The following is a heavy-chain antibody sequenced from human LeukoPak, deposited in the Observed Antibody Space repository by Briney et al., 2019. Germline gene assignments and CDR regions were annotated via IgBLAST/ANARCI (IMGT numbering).Heavy chain of an antibody. CDR1: GYSISSGYY. CDR2: IYHGGST. CDR3: ARDGAGYCSSTSCRAGVDY. J-gene: IGHJ4*02. D-gene: IGHD2-2*01. V-gene: IGHV4-38-2*02. Sequence: SSETLSLTCIVSGYSISSGYYWGWIRQPPGKGLEWIGSIYHGGSTYYSPSLKSRVTISVDTSKNQFSLKLSSVTAADTAVYFCARDGAGYCSSTSCRAGVDYWGQGTLVTVSS.